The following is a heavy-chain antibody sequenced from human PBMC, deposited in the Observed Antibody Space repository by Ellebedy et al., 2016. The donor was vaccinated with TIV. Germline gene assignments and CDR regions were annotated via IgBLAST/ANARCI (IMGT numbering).Heavy chain of an antibody. J-gene: IGHJ5*02. V-gene: IGHV1-2*02. Sequence: AASVKVSCKASGYTFHGYYMHWVRQAPGQGLEWMGWINPNSGGTNYAQKFQGRVTMTRDTSISTAYMELSRLRSDDTAVYYCARVGTAMVPPHWFDPWGQGTLVTVSS. CDR1: GYTFHGYY. CDR2: INPNSGGT. CDR3: ARVGTAMVPPHWFDP. D-gene: IGHD5-18*01.